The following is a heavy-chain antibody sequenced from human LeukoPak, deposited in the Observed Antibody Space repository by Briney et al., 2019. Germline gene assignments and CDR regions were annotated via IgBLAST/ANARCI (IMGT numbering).Heavy chain of an antibody. Sequence: GGSLRLSCAASGFAFSPYAMNWVRQAPGKGPEWVAFIRYDGSNKFYADSVKGRFTISRDNSKNTLYLQMNSLRAEDTAVYYCAKDKDPNSYGTDYWGQGTLVTVSS. CDR1: GFAFSPYA. D-gene: IGHD5-18*01. CDR2: IRYDGSNK. CDR3: AKDKDPNSYGTDY. V-gene: IGHV3-30*02. J-gene: IGHJ4*02.